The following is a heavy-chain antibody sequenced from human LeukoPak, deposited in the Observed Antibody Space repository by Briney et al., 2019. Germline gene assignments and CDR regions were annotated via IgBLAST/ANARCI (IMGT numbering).Heavy chain of an antibody. J-gene: IGHJ4*02. CDR2: IHCSGST. CDR1: GGSISGYY. CDR3: TRGGGWLTDY. V-gene: IGHV4-59*01. D-gene: IGHD6-19*01. Sequence: SETLSLTCTVSGGSISGYYWSWIRQPPGKGLEWIGNIHCSGSTTYNPSLRSRVTISVDTSKDHFSLKLSSVTAADTAVYFCTRGGGWLTDYWGQGTLITVSS.